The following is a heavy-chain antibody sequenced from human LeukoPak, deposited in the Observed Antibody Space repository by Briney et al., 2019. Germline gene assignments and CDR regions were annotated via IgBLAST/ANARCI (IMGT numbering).Heavy chain of an antibody. D-gene: IGHD3-3*01. CDR3: ARNYYYDFWSGYPDY. CDR2: ISAYNGNT. Sequence: ASVEVSCKASGYTFTSYGISWVRQAPGQGLEWMGWISAYNGNTNYAQKLQGRVTMTTDTSTSTAYMELRSLRSDDTAVYYCARNYYYDFWSGYPDYWGQGTLVTVSS. V-gene: IGHV1-18*01. CDR1: GYTFTSYG. J-gene: IGHJ4*02.